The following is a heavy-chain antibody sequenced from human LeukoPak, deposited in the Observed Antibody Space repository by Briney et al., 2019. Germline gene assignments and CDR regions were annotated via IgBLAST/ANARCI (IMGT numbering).Heavy chain of an antibody. D-gene: IGHD3-10*01. CDR3: ASTPTSITMVRGSDWILFDY. J-gene: IGHJ4*02. CDR2: IYTSGST. CDR1: GGSISSYY. V-gene: IGHV4-4*07. Sequence: PSETLSLTCTVSGGSISSYYWSWLRQPAGKGLEWIGRIYTSGSTYYNPSLKSRVTISVDRSKNQFSLKLSSVTAADTAVYYCASTPTSITMVRGSDWILFDYWGQETLVTVSS.